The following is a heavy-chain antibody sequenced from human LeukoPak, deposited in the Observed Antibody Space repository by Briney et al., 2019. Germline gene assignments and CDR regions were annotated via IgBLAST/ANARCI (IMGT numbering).Heavy chain of an antibody. CDR3: ARGQYYYDSSGYPDDAFDI. V-gene: IGHV3-48*03. D-gene: IGHD3-22*01. CDR1: GFTFSSYA. CDR2: ISSSGSTI. Sequence: PGGSLRLSCAASGFTFSSYAMSWVRQAPGKGLEWVSYISSSGSTIYYADSVKGRFTISRDNAKNSLYLQMNSLRAEDTAVYYCARGQYYYDSSGYPDDAFDIWGQGTMVTVSS. J-gene: IGHJ3*02.